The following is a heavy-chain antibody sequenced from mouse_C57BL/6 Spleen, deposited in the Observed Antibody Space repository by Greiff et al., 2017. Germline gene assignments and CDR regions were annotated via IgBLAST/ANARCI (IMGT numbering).Heavy chain of an antibody. V-gene: IGHV1-85*01. J-gene: IGHJ2*01. Sequence: QVHVKQSGPELVKPGASVKLSCKASGYTFTSYDINWVKQRPGQGLEWIGWIYPRDGSTKYNEKFKGKATLTVDTSASTAYMELHSLPSEDSAVYFCASPGLPDYWGQGTTLTVSS. CDR3: ASPGLPDY. CDR1: GYTFTSYD. CDR2: IYPRDGST. D-gene: IGHD2-4*01.